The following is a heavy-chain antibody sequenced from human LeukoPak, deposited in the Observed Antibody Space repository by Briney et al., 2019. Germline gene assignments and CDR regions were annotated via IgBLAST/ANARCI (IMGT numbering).Heavy chain of an antibody. CDR1: GFTFGSYD. Sequence: GGSLRLSCAASGFTFGSYDMSWVRQAPGKGLEWVSAISGSGGSTYYADSVKGRFTISRDNSKNTLYLQVNSLRAEDTAVYYCAKDPSYYGSGSYREDYWGQGTLVTVSS. V-gene: IGHV3-23*01. J-gene: IGHJ4*02. CDR2: ISGSGGST. D-gene: IGHD3-10*01. CDR3: AKDPSYYGSGSYREDY.